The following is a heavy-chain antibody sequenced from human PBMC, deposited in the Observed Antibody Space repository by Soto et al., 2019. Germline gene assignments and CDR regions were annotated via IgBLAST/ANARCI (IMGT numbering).Heavy chain of an antibody. CDR1: GFTVSSNY. CDR2: IYSGGST. D-gene: IGHD4-17*01. V-gene: IGHV3-53*01. Sequence: GGSLRLSCAASGFTVSSNYMSWVRQAPGKGLEWVSVIYSGGSTYYADSVKGRFTISRDNSKNTLYLQMNSLRAEDTVVYYWARGDGLPHRFDPGGRETLVTVSS. J-gene: IGHJ5*02. CDR3: ARGDGLPHRFDP.